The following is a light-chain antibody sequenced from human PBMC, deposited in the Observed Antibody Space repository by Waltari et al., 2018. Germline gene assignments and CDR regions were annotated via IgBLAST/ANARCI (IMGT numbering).Light chain of an antibody. J-gene: IGKJ1*01. Sequence: EIVMTQSPATLSVSPGARATLSCRASQSVSSNLAWYQQRPGQAPRLLIHGASTRATGIPARFRGSWSGTEFTLTISSLQSEDFAVYHCQQYNEWPRTFGQGTKVEIK. CDR2: GAS. V-gene: IGKV3-15*01. CDR1: QSVSSN. CDR3: QQYNEWPRT.